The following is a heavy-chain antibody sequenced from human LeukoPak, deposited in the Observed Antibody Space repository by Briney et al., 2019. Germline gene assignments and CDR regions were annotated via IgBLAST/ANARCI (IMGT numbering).Heavy chain of an antibody. Sequence: SQTLSLTCAVSGGSINSGGYSWSWIRQPAGKGLEWIAIIYNSGGTNYNPSLKSRVTISRDTSKNQFSLTLTSVTAADTAVYYCASDLTVPPYNWFDPWGQGTLVTVSS. CDR2: IYNSGGT. CDR1: GGSINSGGYS. CDR3: ASDLTVPPYNWFDP. D-gene: IGHD7-27*01. V-gene: IGHV4-61*02. J-gene: IGHJ5*02.